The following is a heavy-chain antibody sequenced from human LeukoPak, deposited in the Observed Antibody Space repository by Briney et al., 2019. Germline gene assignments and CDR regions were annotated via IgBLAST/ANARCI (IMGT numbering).Heavy chain of an antibody. CDR3: AIGRGVVVVPAAPFDY. Sequence: PSETLSLTCTVSGGSISSSSYYWGWIRQPPGKGLEWVVSTYYTGSTYYNPSLKSRVTISVDTSKNQFSLKLSSVTAADTAVYYCAIGRGVVVVPAAPFDYWGQGTLVTVSS. V-gene: IGHV4-39*01. CDR2: TYYTGST. CDR1: GGSISSSSYY. J-gene: IGHJ4*02. D-gene: IGHD2-2*01.